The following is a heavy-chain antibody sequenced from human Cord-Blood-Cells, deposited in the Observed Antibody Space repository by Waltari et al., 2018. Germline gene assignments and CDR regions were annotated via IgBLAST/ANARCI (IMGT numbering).Heavy chain of an antibody. CDR1: GYTFTSYA. CDR2: INAGNGNT. D-gene: IGHD2-21*02. V-gene: IGHV1-3*01. CDR3: ARGGNGGNSNWYVDL. Sequence: QVQLVQSGAEVKKPGASVKVSCKASGYTFTSYAMHWVRQAPGQRLEWMGWINAGNGNTKYSQKFQGRVTITRDTSASTAYMELSSLRSEDTAVYYCARGGNGGNSNWYVDLWGRGTLVTVSS. J-gene: IGHJ2*01.